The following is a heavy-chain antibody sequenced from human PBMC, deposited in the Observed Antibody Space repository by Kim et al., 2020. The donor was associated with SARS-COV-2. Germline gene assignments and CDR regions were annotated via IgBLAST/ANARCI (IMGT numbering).Heavy chain of an antibody. V-gene: IGHV4-34*01. Sequence: SETLSLTCAVYGGSFSGYYWSWIRQPPGKGLEWIGEINHSGSTNYNPSLKSRVTISVDTSKNQFSLKLSSVTAADTAVYYCARTPYSSGWYLGYFQHWGQGTLVTVSS. J-gene: IGHJ1*01. CDR2: INHSGST. CDR1: GGSFSGYY. CDR3: ARTPYSSGWYLGYFQH. D-gene: IGHD6-19*01.